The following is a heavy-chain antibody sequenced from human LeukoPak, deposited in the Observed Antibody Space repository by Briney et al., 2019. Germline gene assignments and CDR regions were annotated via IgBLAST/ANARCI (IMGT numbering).Heavy chain of an antibody. J-gene: IGHJ5*02. CDR3: ARRAGDWAVNWVDP. D-gene: IGHD2-21*02. CDR1: GGSITGTTYY. V-gene: IGHV4-39*01. Sequence: SETLSLTCTVSGGSITGTTYYWAWFRQPPGQGLEWIGSLYPSGSTYYSPSLKSRVSIFLDTSKSQLSLNVRSVTAADTAVYYCARRAGDWAVNWVDPWGQGTLVTVSP. CDR2: LYPSGST.